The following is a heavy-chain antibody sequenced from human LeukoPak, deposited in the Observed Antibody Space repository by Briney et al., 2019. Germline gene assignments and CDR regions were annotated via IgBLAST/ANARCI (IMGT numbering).Heavy chain of an antibody. CDR3: ARGGLWGGDY. Sequence: PGGSLRLSCAASGFTFSICWMNWVRQAPGGGLEWVANIWEEGRDKYYGNSVKGRFTIYRDNVKNSLSLKMDSVRAEDAAVYYCARGGLWGGDYWGQGTLVTVS. CDR1: GFTFSICW. J-gene: IGHJ4*02. D-gene: IGHD3-16*01. V-gene: IGHV3-7*01. CDR2: IWEEGRDK.